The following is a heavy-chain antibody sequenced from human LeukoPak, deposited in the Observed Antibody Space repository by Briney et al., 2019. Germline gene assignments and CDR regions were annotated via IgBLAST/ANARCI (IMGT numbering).Heavy chain of an antibody. CDR2: IYYSGST. D-gene: IGHD7-27*01. V-gene: IGHV4-59*01. CDR1: GGSISSYY. Sequence: SETLSLTCTVSGGSISSYYWSWIRQPPGKGLEWIGSIYYSGSTNYNPSLKSRVTISVDTSKNQFSLKLSSVTAADTAVYYCASSFRPTDWGAMGDAFDIWGQGTMVTVSS. CDR3: ASSFRPTDWGAMGDAFDI. J-gene: IGHJ3*02.